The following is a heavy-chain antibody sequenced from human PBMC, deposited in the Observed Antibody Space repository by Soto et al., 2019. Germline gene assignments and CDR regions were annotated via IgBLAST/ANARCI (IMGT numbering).Heavy chain of an antibody. CDR2: ISAYNGYT. J-gene: IGHJ4*02. V-gene: IGHV1-18*01. CDR1: GYTFSTYS. Sequence: VASVKVSCKASGYTFSTYSVTWVRQAPGQGLEWMGWISAYNGYTNYAPKFQGRLSMTTDTSTSTAYMELRSLRSDDTAVYFCARVDPRGVAVVRDYWGQGTLVTVSS. D-gene: IGHD3-10*01. CDR3: ARVDPRGVAVVRDY.